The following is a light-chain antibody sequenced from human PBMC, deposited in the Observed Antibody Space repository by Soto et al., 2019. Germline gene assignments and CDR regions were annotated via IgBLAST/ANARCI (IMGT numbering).Light chain of an antibody. J-gene: IGKJ1*01. CDR1: QSISSVS. CDR2: GVA. V-gene: IGKV3-20*01. CDR3: QQYGNSLWT. Sequence: EIVLTQSPGTLSLSAGERATLSCRASQSISSVSLAWYQQKPGQAPRLLIYGVAVRATGIPDRFSGSGSGTDFTLTISRLEPDDFAVYYCQQYGNSLWTFGQGTKVYIK.